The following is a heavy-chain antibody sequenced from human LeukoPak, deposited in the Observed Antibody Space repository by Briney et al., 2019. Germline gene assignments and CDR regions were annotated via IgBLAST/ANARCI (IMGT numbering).Heavy chain of an antibody. Sequence: GGSLRLSCAASGFTFSSYSMNWVRQAPGKGLEWVSSISSSSSYIYYADSVKGRFTISRDNAKNSLYLQMNSLRAEDTAVYYCARGQQYNWNRWFDPWGQGTLVTVSS. V-gene: IGHV3-21*01. CDR3: ARGQQYNWNRWFDP. CDR2: ISSSSSYI. D-gene: IGHD1-20*01. J-gene: IGHJ5*02. CDR1: GFTFSSYS.